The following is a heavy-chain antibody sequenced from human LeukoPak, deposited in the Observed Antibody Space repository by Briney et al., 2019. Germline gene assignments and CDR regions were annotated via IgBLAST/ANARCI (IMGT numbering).Heavy chain of an antibody. D-gene: IGHD2-21*01. CDR3: GRDPYSFGAFDI. Sequence: GRSLRLSGAASGFTFSSYAMHWVRPAPGQGLEWGAVISYDGRNKYYADSVKGRFTISRDNSKNTLYLQRNSLSAEDTAVYYCGRDPYSFGAFDIWGKGTMVTVSS. J-gene: IGHJ3*02. CDR1: GFTFSSYA. V-gene: IGHV3-30*04. CDR2: ISYDGRNK.